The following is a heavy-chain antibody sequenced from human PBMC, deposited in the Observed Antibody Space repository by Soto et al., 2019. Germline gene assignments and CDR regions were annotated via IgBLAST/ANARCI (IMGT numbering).Heavy chain of an antibody. V-gene: IGHV2-26*01. CDR2: IFSNDEK. Sequence: SGPTLVNPTETLTLTCTVSGFSLSNARMGVSWIRQPPGKALEWLAHIFSNDEKSYSTSLKSRLTISKDTSKSQVVLTMTNMDPVDTATYYCAPIWRYLYYYGMDVWGQGTTVTVSS. CDR3: APIWRYLYYYGMDV. CDR1: GFSLSNARMG. D-gene: IGHD2-2*02. J-gene: IGHJ6*02.